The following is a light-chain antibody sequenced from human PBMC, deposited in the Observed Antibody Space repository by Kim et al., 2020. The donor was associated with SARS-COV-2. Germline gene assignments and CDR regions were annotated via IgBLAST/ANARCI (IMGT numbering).Light chain of an antibody. V-gene: IGLV3-1*01. Sequence: VSPGQTASITCSGDKLGDKYACWYQQKPRQSPVLVIYQDSKRPSGIPERFSGSNSGNTATLTISGTQAMDEADYYCQAWDSSTEVFGTGTKVTVL. CDR1: KLGDKY. CDR3: QAWDSSTEV. J-gene: IGLJ1*01. CDR2: QDS.